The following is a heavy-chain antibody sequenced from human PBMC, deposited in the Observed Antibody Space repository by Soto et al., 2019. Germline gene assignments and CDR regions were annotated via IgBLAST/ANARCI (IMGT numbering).Heavy chain of an antibody. D-gene: IGHD6-13*01. CDR2: IYYSGST. J-gene: IGHJ6*02. V-gene: IGHV4-39*01. CDR3: ARLIAAAVPGAYYYGMDV. CDR1: GGSISSSSYY. Sequence: SETLSLTCTVSGGSISSSSYYWGWIRQPPGKGLEWIGSIYYSGSTYYNPSLKSRVTISVDTSKNQFSLKLSSVTAADTAVYYCARLIAAAVPGAYYYGMDVWGQGTTVTVSS.